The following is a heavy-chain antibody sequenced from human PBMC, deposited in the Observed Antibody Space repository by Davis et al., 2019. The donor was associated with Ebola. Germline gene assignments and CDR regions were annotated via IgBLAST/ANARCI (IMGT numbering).Heavy chain of an antibody. D-gene: IGHD3-3*01. V-gene: IGHV4-59*01. Sequence: MPSETLSPTCTVPGGSISSYYWSWIRQPPGKGLEWIGYIYYSGSTNYNPSLKSRVTISVDTSKNQFSLKLSSVTAADTAVYSCARGEWFPTGYGMDVWGQGTTVTVSS. J-gene: IGHJ6*02. CDR2: IYYSGST. CDR1: GGSISSYY. CDR3: ARGEWFPTGYGMDV.